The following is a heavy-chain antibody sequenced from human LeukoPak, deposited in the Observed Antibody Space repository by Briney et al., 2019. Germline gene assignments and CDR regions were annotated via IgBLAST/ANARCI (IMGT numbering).Heavy chain of an antibody. CDR3: ARGTLLRYFDLLWAPATFGYGMDV. D-gene: IGHD3-9*01. CDR1: GFTFSDYY. CDR2: ISSSVSTI. Sequence: GGSLRLSCAASGFTFSDYYMSWVRQAPGRGLGWVSYISSSVSTIYYADSVKGRFTISRDNAKNSLYLQMNSLRAEDTAVYYCARGTLLRYFDLLWAPATFGYGMDVWGQGTTVTVSS. V-gene: IGHV3-11*01. J-gene: IGHJ6*02.